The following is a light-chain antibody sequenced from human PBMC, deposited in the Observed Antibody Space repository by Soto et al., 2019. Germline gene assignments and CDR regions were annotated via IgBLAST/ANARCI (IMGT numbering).Light chain of an antibody. V-gene: IGLV2-14*01. CDR2: EVS. CDR1: SSDVGGYNY. CDR3: NSYTSRITLV. J-gene: IGLJ3*02. Sequence: QSALTQPASVSGSPGQSITISCTGTSSDVGGYNYVSWYQQHPGKAPKLIIYEVSNRPSGVSNRFSGSKSGNTASLTISGLQGEDEADYYCNSYTSRITLVFGGGTKLTVL.